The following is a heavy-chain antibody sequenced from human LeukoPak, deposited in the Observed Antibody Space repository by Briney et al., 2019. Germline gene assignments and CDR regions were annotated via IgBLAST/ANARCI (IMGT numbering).Heavy chain of an antibody. Sequence: QPSETLSLTCTVSGGSISSGDYYWSWIRQPPGKGLEWIGYIYYSGSTYYNPSLKSRVTISVDTSKNQFSLKLSSVTAADTAVYYCAGRPARGSFDYWGQGTLVTVSS. CDR2: IYYSGST. V-gene: IGHV4-30-4*01. CDR3: AGRPARGSFDY. D-gene: IGHD3-16*01. CDR1: GGSISSGDYY. J-gene: IGHJ4*02.